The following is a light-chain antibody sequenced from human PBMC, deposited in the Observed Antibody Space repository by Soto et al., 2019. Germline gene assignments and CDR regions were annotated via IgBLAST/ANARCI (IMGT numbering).Light chain of an antibody. V-gene: IGLV1-44*01. J-gene: IGLJ2*01. Sequence: QAVVTQPPSASGTPGQRVTISCSGSSSNIGSNTVNWLQQLPGTAPKLLMYSNNQRPSGVPDRFSGSKSGTSASLAISGLQSEDEADYYCATWDDSLNGDVVFGGGTQLTVL. CDR3: ATWDDSLNGDVV. CDR2: SNN. CDR1: SSNIGSNT.